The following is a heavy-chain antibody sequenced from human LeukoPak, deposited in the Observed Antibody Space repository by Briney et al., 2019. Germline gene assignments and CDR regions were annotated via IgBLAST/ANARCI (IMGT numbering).Heavy chain of an antibody. Sequence: SQTLSLTCTVSGGSISSGGYYWSWIRQPPGKGLEWIGYIYHSGSTYYNPSLKSRVTISVDRSKNQFSLKLSSVTAVDTAVYYWGRDQGGSNGKYYLDVWGKGTTVTVSS. V-gene: IGHV4-30-2*01. J-gene: IGHJ6*04. D-gene: IGHD3-16*01. CDR2: IYHSGST. CDR3: GRDQGGSNGKYYLDV. CDR1: GGSISSGGYY.